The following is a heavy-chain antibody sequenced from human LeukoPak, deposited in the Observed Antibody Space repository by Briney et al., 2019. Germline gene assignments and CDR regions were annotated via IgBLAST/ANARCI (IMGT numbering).Heavy chain of an antibody. D-gene: IGHD6-6*01. Sequence: PGGSLRLSCAASGFTFSSYAMSWVRQAPGKGLEWVSVIYSGGSTYYADSVKGRFTISRDNSKNTLYLQMNSLRAEDTAVYYCARGQIAAPPDYWGQGTLVTVSS. CDR3: ARGQIAAPPDY. V-gene: IGHV3-53*01. J-gene: IGHJ4*02. CDR1: GFTFSSYA. CDR2: IYSGGST.